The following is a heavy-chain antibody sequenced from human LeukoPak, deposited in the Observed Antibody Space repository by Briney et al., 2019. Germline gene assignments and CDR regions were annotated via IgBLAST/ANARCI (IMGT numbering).Heavy chain of an antibody. CDR1: GGSINSTNW. Sequence: PSGTLSLTCGVSGGSINSTNWWTWVRQPPGEGLEWIGEVHLSGRTNYNPSLESRVTMSVDMSENHISLKLTSVTAADTAVYYCAREGGPYRPLDYSGQGTLVTVSS. J-gene: IGHJ4*02. CDR3: AREGGPYRPLDY. CDR2: VHLSGRT. V-gene: IGHV4-4*02.